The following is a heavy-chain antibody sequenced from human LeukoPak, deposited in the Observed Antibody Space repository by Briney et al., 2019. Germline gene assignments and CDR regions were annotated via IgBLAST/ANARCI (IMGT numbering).Heavy chain of an antibody. CDR2: ISGSGVRT. CDR1: GFTFSSYA. Sequence: GGSLRLSCAASGFTFSSYAMSWVRQAPGKGLEWVSAISGSGVRTNYADSVKGRFTIFRDNSKNTLYLQMSTLRAEDTAIYYCAKDHTIFGVDNYMDVWGKGTTVTVSS. CDR3: AKDHTIFGVDNYMDV. V-gene: IGHV3-23*01. J-gene: IGHJ6*03. D-gene: IGHD3-3*01.